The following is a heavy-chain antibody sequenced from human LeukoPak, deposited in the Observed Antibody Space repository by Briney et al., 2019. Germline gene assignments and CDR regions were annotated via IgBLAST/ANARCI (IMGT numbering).Heavy chain of an antibody. D-gene: IGHD1-26*01. Sequence: GSLRLSCAASGFTFSSYGMSWVRQAPGKGLEWVSAISGSGGSTYYADSVKGRFTISRDNSKNTLYLQMNSLRADDTAVYYCGKGRGIVGATAFDNWGQGTLVTVSS. V-gene: IGHV3-23*01. CDR3: GKGRGIVGATAFDN. CDR1: GFTFSSYG. J-gene: IGHJ4*02. CDR2: ISGSGGST.